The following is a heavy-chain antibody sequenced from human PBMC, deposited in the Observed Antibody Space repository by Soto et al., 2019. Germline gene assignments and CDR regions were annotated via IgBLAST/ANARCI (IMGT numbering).Heavy chain of an antibody. CDR1: GDSVSSNSAA. CDR2: TYYRSKWYN. V-gene: IGHV6-1*01. J-gene: IGHJ4*02. CDR3: ARAQGNYDDGSGVTFFSGDYFDY. Sequence: PSQTLSLTCAISGDSVSSNSAAWNWIRQSPSRGLEWLGRTYYRSKWYNDYAVSVKSRIIINPDTSKNQFSLNLSSVTAADTAVYYCARAQGNYDDGSGVTFFSGDYFDYWGQGTLVTVSS. D-gene: IGHD3-22*01.